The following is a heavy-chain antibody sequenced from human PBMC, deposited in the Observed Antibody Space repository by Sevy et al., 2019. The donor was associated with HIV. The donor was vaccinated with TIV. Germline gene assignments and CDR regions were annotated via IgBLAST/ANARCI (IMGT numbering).Heavy chain of an antibody. CDR1: GFTFKSDE. CDR2: ISSSAYIM. CDR3: VREGVGGYSYSLDC. J-gene: IGHJ4*02. Sequence: GGSLRLSCEASGFTFKSDEMNWVRQAPGKGLEWVSYISSSAYIMYYADSVKGRFTISRDNAKNSLYLQMNSLRAEDTAVYYCVREGVGGYSYSLDCWGQGTLVTVSS. V-gene: IGHV3-48*03. D-gene: IGHD5-18*01.